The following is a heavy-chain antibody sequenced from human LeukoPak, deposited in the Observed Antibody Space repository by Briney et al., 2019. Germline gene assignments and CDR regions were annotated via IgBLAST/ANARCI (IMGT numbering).Heavy chain of an antibody. J-gene: IGHJ4*02. CDR3: ARGSPVSSSYSYFDY. CDR1: GGSISSYY. Sequence: SETLSLTCTVSGGSISSYYWSWIRQPPGEGLEWIGRIYTSGSTNYNPSLKSRVTISVDTSKNQFSLKLSSVTAADTAVYYCARGSPVSSSYSYFDYWGQGTLVTVSS. CDR2: IYTSGST. V-gene: IGHV4-4*08. D-gene: IGHD6-6*01.